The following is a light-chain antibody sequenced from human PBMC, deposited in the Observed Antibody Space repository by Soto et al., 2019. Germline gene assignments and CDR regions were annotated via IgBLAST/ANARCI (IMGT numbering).Light chain of an antibody. CDR2: EGS. J-gene: IGLJ1*01. Sequence: QSVLTQPASVSGSPGQSITISCTGTSSDVGSYNLVSWYQQHPGKAPKLMIYEGSKRPSGVSNRLSGSKSGNTASLTISGLQAEDEADYYCCSYVYSSTYVFGTGTKVTVL. V-gene: IGLV2-23*01. CDR1: SSDVGSYNL. CDR3: CSYVYSSTYV.